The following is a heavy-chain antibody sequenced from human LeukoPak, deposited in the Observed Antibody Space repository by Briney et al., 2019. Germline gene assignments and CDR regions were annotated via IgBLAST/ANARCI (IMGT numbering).Heavy chain of an antibody. J-gene: IGHJ4*02. CDR1: GITFSSHA. CDR2: ISDNGGMT. CDR3: YVSGWTEDIDN. V-gene: IGHV3-64D*06. Sequence: GGSLRLSCSASGITFSSHAMHWVRQAPGKGLEYVSGISDNGGMTFYADSVKGRFTISRDNSKNTLYLQMYSLRGEDTAVYYCYVSGWTEDIDNWGQGTLVTVCS. D-gene: IGHD6-19*01.